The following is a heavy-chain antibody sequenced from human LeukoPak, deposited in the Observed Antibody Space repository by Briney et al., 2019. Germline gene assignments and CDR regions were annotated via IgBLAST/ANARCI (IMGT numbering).Heavy chain of an antibody. CDR3: ARDQLAAGTYDY. CDR1: GGTFSSYA. D-gene: IGHD6-13*01. Sequence: ASVKVSCXASGGTFSSYAISWVRQAPGQGLEWMGGIIPIFGTANYAQKFQGRVTITTDESTSTAYMELSSLRSEDTAVYYCARDQLAAGTYDYWGQGTLVTVSS. V-gene: IGHV1-69*05. CDR2: IIPIFGTA. J-gene: IGHJ4*02.